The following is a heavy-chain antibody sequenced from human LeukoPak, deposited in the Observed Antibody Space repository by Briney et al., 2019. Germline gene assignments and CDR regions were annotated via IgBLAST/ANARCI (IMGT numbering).Heavy chain of an antibody. V-gene: IGHV6-1*01. Sequence: SQTLSLTCAISGDSVSGNSAAWNWIRQSPSRGLEWLGRTYYRSKWYNDYAVSVKSRITINPDTSKNQFSLQLNSVTPEDTAVYYCARDGPYCSSTSCPFDPWDQGTLVTVSS. CDR1: GDSVSGNSAA. J-gene: IGHJ5*02. D-gene: IGHD2-2*01. CDR3: ARDGPYCSSTSCPFDP. CDR2: TYYRSKWYN.